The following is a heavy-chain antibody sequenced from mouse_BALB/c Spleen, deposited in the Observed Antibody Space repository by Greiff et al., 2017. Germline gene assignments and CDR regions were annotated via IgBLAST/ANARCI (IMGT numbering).Heavy chain of an antibody. CDR3: ARGDDGYYGDFDY. D-gene: IGHD2-3*01. CDR2: ISSGGST. CDR1: GFTFSSYA. J-gene: IGHJ2*01. V-gene: IGHV5-6-5*01. Sequence: EVQLVESGGGLVKPGGSLKLSCAASGFTFSSYAMSWVRQTPEKRLEWVASISSGGSTYYPDSVKGRFTISRDNARNILYLQMSSLRSEDTAMYYCARGDDGYYGDFDYWGQGTTLTVSS.